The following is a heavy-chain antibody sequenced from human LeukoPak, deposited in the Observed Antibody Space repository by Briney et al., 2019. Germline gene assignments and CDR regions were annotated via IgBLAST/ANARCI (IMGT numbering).Heavy chain of an antibody. CDR1: GFIFNNFA. V-gene: IGHV3-23*01. CDR3: ARTYTYPVN. Sequence: GGSLRLSCAASGFIFNNFALTWVRQAPGKGLEWVSDISDTGGDTYYADSVRGRFTISRDNFKNTLYLQMNSLRAEDTAVYYCARTYTYPVNWGQGTLVTVSS. CDR2: ISDTGGDT. D-gene: IGHD2-2*02. J-gene: IGHJ4*02.